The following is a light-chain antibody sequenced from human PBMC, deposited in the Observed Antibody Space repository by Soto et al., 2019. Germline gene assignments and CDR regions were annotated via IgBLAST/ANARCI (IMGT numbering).Light chain of an antibody. Sequence: DIQITQSPSTLSASVGDRVTITCRASQSISSWLAWYQQKPGKAPKLLIYKAYSLESGVPSRFSGSGSGTEFTLTISSLQPDDFATYYCQQYNSYSGTFGQGTKVEIK. CDR1: QSISSW. CDR3: QQYNSYSGT. J-gene: IGKJ1*01. CDR2: KAY. V-gene: IGKV1-5*03.